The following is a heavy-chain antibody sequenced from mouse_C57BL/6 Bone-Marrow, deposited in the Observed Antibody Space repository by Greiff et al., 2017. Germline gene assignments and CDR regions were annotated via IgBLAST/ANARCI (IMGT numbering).Heavy chain of an antibody. J-gene: IGHJ1*03. Sequence: VQLQQPGAELVKPVSSVKLSCKASGYTFTSYWMHWVKQRPIQGLAWIGNIDPSDRGPHYNQKFKDKAPLTVDKSSSTAYMPLSSLTSEDSAVYYGARYLGCVEVWDTGTTVMVSS. V-gene: IGHV1-52*01. CDR3: ARYLGCVEV. CDR2: IDPSDRGP. CDR1: GYTFTSYW. D-gene: IGHD3-1*01.